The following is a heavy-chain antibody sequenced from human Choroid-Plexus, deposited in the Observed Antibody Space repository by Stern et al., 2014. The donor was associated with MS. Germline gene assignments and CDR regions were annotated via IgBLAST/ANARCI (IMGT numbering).Heavy chain of an antibody. CDR3: AKDRHYLTYFFDH. V-gene: IGHV3-30*18. Sequence: VHLVESGGGVVQPGRPLRLSCGASGFTFGSWAMHWVRQAPGKGLEWVAGVSDDGSNKYYADSVKGRFTISRDNSQNTLYMQMSSLRPEDTAVYYCAKDRHYLTYFFDHWGQGSLVTVSS. CDR2: VSDDGSNK. D-gene: IGHD2/OR15-2a*01. CDR1: GFTFGSWA. J-gene: IGHJ5*02.